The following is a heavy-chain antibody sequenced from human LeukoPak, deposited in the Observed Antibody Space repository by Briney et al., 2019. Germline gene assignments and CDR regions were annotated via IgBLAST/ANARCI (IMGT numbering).Heavy chain of an antibody. CDR3: AREGSGSYLHY. J-gene: IGHJ4*02. D-gene: IGHD1-26*01. V-gene: IGHV4-31*03. CDR1: GGSIGSGGDY. CDR2: IYYSGST. Sequence: PSETLSLTCTVSGGSIGSGGDYWNWIRQYPGKGLEWIGYIYYSGSTYYNPSLKSRLTISVDTSKKQFSLKLDSVTAADTAVYYCAREGSGSYLHYWGQGTLVTVSS.